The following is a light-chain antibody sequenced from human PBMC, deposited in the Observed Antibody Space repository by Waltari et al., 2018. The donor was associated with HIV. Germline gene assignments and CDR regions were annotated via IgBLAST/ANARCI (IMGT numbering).Light chain of an antibody. CDR1: SSNSGSHS. CDR2: RDT. J-gene: IGLJ2*01. Sequence: QSVVTQSPSASGTAGPSVTVSCSGSSSNSGSHSVFWYQHLPGTAPKLPVYRDTPRRSGLPDRVSGSRSGTQASRAICRLRSADEAVYYGVVWDDRLGRVVFGGGTSLTVL. V-gene: IGLV1-47*01. CDR3: VVWDDRLGRVV.